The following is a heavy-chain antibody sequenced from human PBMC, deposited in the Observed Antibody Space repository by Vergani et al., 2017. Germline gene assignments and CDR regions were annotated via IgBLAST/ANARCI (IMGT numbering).Heavy chain of an antibody. J-gene: IGHJ4*02. CDR1: GGSFSGYY. CDR3: GRRDGITGTLYFDY. V-gene: IGHV4-34*01. D-gene: IGHD1-20*01. Sequence: QVQLQQWGAGLLKPSETLSLTCAVYGGSFSGYYWSWIRQPPGTGLEWIGEINHSGSTNYNPSLKSRVTISVDTSKNQFSLKLSSVTAADTAVYYCGRRDGITGTLYFDYWGQGTLVTVSS. CDR2: INHSGST.